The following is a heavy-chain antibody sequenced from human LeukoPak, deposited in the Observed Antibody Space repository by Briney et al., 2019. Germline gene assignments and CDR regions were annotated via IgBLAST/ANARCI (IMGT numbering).Heavy chain of an antibody. Sequence: GTSVKVSCKASGFTFSNSAVQWVRQARGQRLEWIGWIVVGSANTNYAQKFQERVTITRDMSTSTAYMELSSLRSEDTAVYYCAADSSGNDAFDIWGQGTMVTVSS. D-gene: IGHD6-25*01. CDR3: AADSSGNDAFDI. V-gene: IGHV1-58*01. J-gene: IGHJ3*02. CDR2: IVVGSANT. CDR1: GFTFSNSA.